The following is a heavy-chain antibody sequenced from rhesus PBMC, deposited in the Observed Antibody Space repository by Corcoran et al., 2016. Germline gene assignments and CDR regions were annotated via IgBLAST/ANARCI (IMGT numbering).Heavy chain of an antibody. CDR1: GGSISSSY. V-gene: IGHV4-169*01. D-gene: IGHD2-21*01. Sequence: QLQLQESGPGLVKPSETLSVTCAVSGGSISSSYWSWIRQAPGKGLEWIGYIYGSGSSTNYNPSLKSRVTLSVDTSKNQLSLKLSSVTTADTAVYYCARLGYCTGSGCYPIQGYFDYWGQGVLVTVSS. CDR3: ARLGYCTGSGCYPIQGYFDY. CDR2: IYGSGSST. J-gene: IGHJ4*01.